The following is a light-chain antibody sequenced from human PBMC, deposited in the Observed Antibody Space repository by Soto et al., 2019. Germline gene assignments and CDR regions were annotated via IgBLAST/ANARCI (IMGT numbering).Light chain of an antibody. CDR2: DAS. CDR1: QDISNY. Sequence: DIQMTQSPSSLSASVGDRVTITCQASQDISNYLNWYQQKPGKAPMLLIYDASKLDTGVPSTFSGSGSGTDFTFTISSLQPEDIATYYCQQYDNLPITFGQGTRLEIK. CDR3: QQYDNLPIT. J-gene: IGKJ5*01. V-gene: IGKV1-33*01.